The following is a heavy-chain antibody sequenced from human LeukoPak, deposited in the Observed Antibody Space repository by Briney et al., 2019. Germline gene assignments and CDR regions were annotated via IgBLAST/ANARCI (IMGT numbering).Heavy chain of an antibody. CDR2: ISYGGIDK. J-gene: IGHJ3*02. D-gene: IGHD3-3*01. CDR3: ARESWSDSVAFDI. Sequence: PGTSLRLSSAAPGFNFSSYAMHWVRQAPGEGLEWVGLISYGGIDKSYADSVKGRFTINRASSKKTLNLKINSLRAEDTAMYYCARESWSDSVAFDIWGLGTLVIVSS. V-gene: IGHV3-30*04. CDR1: GFNFSSYA.